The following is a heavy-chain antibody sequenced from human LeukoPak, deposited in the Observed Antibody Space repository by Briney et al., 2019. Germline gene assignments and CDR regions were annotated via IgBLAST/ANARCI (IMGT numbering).Heavy chain of an antibody. CDR1: GGSISGSY. CDR3: ARDGDGTYDSSGYYYGYFDL. Sequence: PSETLSLTCTVSGGSISGSYWSWIRQPPGKGLEWIGYIYYSGSTNYNPSLKSRVTISVDTSKNQFSLRLSSVTAANTAVYYCARDGDGTYDSSGYYYGYFDLWGRGTLVTVSS. V-gene: IGHV4-59*01. J-gene: IGHJ2*01. CDR2: IYYSGST. D-gene: IGHD3-22*01.